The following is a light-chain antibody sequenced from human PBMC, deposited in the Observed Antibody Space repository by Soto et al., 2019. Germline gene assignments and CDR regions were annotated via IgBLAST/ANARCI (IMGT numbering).Light chain of an antibody. CDR3: QQYYKWPLT. CDR2: GAS. J-gene: IGKJ1*01. CDR1: QSLSGN. V-gene: IGKV3-15*01. Sequence: EIEMTQSPDTLSVSPGERATLSCRASQSLSGNLAWYQQKPGQAPRLLIYGASTRATDVPARFSGRGSGTEFTLTISSLQSEDLAVYFCQQYYKWPLTFGQGTKVEVK.